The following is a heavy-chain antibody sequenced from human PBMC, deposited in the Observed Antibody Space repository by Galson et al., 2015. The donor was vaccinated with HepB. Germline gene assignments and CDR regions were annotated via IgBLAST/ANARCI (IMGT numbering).Heavy chain of an antibody. CDR1: GFTFSSYG. D-gene: IGHD3-9*01. CDR2: IWYDGSNK. V-gene: IGHV3-33*01. Sequence: SLRLSCAASGFTFSSYGMHWVRQAPGKGLEWVAVIWYDGSNKYYADSVKGRFTISRDNSKNTLYLQMNSLRAEDTAVYYCARVGYFDWLGCLDCYYYYGMDVWGQGTTVTVSS. CDR3: ARVGYFDWLGCLDCYYYYGMDV. J-gene: IGHJ6*02.